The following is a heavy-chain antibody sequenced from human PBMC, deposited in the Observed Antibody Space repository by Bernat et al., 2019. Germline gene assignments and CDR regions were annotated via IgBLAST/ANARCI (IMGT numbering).Heavy chain of an antibody. V-gene: IGHV3-72*01. D-gene: IGHD1-26*01. J-gene: IGHJ4*02. CDR3: TRLERGGRSDY. CDR2: SKNKANSYTA. CDR1: GFTLSDHY. Sequence: EVQLVESGGGLVQPGGSLRLSCVGSGFTLSDHYMDWVRQTPGKGLEWIGRSKNKANSYTAEYAASVKGRFTISRDDSKNLLSRKMKSLKTDDTAVYYCTRLERGGRSDYWGQGTLVTVSS.